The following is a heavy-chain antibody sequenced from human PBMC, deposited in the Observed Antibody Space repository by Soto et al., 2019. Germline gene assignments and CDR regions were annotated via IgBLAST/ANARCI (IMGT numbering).Heavy chain of an antibody. CDR3: ARDSLSVDTAMGHDAFDI. J-gene: IGHJ3*02. CDR1: GFTVSSNY. Sequence: GGSLRLSCAASGFTVSSNYMSWVRQAPGKGLEWVSVIYSGGSTYYADSVKGRFTISRDNSKNTLYLQMNSLRAEDTAVYYCARDSLSVDTAMGHDAFDIWCQGTMVPVSS. CDR2: IYSGGST. D-gene: IGHD5-18*01. V-gene: IGHV3-66*01.